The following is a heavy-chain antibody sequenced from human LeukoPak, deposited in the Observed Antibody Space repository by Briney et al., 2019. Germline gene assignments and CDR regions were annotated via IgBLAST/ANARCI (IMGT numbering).Heavy chain of an antibody. D-gene: IGHD6-13*01. CDR1: GFTFSDYY. CDR3: ARLGASSSRWANWDYYYYMDV. Sequence: GGSLRLSCAASGFTFSDYYMSWIRQAPGQGLEWVSYISSSGSTIYYADSVKGRFTISRDNAKNSLYLQMNSLKAEDTTVYYCARLGASSSRWANWDYYYYMDVWGKGTTVTVSS. V-gene: IGHV3-11*04. J-gene: IGHJ6*03. CDR2: ISSSGSTI.